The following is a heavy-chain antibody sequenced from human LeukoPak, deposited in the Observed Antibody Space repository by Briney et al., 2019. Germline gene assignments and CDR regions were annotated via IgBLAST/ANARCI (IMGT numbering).Heavy chain of an antibody. CDR2: IYTSGST. CDR3: ARVNMVRGTRGFYLDY. Sequence: SETLSLTCTVSGDSISFFYWNWIRQPAGKGLEWIGRIYTSGSTNYNPSLKSRVTMSVDTSKNQFSLKLSSVTAADTAVYCCARVNMVRGTRGFYLDYWGQGTLVTVSS. J-gene: IGHJ4*02. V-gene: IGHV4-4*07. D-gene: IGHD3-10*01. CDR1: GDSISFFY.